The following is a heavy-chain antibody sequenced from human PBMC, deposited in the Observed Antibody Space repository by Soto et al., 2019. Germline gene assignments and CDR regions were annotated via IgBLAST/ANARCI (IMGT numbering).Heavy chain of an antibody. CDR1: GFTFSSYR. V-gene: IGHV3-7*01. CDR2: IKQDGSEK. CDR3: VRYCSTTLCNGVATRTFDY. Sequence: PGGSLRLSCAASGFTFSSYRMSWVRQAPGKGLEWVANIKQDGSEKYYVDSVKGRFTISRDNTRNSLYLQMNSLRDEDTALYYCVRYCSTTLCNGVATRTFDYWGQGTLVTVSS. D-gene: IGHD2-2*01. J-gene: IGHJ4*02.